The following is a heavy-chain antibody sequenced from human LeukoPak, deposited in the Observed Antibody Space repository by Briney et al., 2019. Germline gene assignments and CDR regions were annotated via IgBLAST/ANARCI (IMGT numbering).Heavy chain of an antibody. Sequence: ASVKVSCKASGYTFTSYDIDWVRQAAGQGLEWMGWMNPNSGNTGYAQKFQGRVTMTRNTAISTAYMELSSLRSEDTAVYYCATANNTWSGYKYGMDVWGQGTTVTVS. CDR3: ATANNTWSGYKYGMDV. J-gene: IGHJ6*02. V-gene: IGHV1-8*01. D-gene: IGHD1/OR15-1a*01. CDR2: MNPNSGNT. CDR1: GYTFTSYD.